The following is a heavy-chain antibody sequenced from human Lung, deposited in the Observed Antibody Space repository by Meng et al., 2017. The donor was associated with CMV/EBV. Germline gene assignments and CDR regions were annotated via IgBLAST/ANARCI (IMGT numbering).Heavy chain of an antibody. CDR2: IYYTGST. Sequence: SETLSLXCTVSGASISTSYWSWIRQPPGKGPEWIGYIYYTGSTNYNPSLKSRVTISLDTSKNQFSLKLSSVTAADTAVYYCARGYYDSSGSSNTFDIWGQGTMVTVSS. CDR1: GASISTSY. CDR3: ARGYYDSSGSSNTFDI. D-gene: IGHD3-22*01. V-gene: IGHV4-59*01. J-gene: IGHJ3*02.